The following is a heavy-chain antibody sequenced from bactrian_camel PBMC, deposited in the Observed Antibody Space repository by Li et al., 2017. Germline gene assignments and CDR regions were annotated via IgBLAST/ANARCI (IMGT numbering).Heavy chain of an antibody. Sequence: VQLVESGGGSVQAGGSLTLSCAASGYSYSRNCMAWFRQVPGKEREGIASIDIDHTTSCAASVKGRFTISRDNAKNTMYLQMNSLKPEDTAMYYCTKDRSYGTRNWVQSTRGQGTQVTVS. CDR1: GYSYSRNC. V-gene: IGHV3S53*01. CDR2: IDIDHTT. CDR3: TKDRSYGTRNWVQST. J-gene: IGHJ4*01. D-gene: IGHD3*01.